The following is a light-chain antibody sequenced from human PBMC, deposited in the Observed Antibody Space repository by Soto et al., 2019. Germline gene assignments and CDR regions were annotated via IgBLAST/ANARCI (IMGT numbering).Light chain of an antibody. CDR1: SSDVGGYNY. CDR3: SSYTSSSTLEV. J-gene: IGLJ1*01. V-gene: IGLV2-14*01. CDR2: DVS. Sequence: QSVLTQPASVSGSPGQSITISCTGTSSDVGGYNYVSWYQQHPGKATKLMIYDVSNRPSGVSNRFSGSKSGNTASLTISGLQAEDEADYYCSSYTSSSTLEVFGTGTRSPS.